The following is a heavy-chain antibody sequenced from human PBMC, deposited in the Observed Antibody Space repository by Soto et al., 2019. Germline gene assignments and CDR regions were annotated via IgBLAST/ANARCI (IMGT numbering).Heavy chain of an antibody. CDR1: GGSFSGYY. D-gene: IGHD6-6*01. V-gene: IGHV4-34*01. J-gene: IGHJ6*02. CDR3: ARGGSSSTWYYYYYGMDV. CDR2: INHSGST. Sequence: SETLSLTCAVYGGSFSGYYWSWIRQPPGKGLEWIGEINHSGSTNYNPSLKSRVTISVDTSKNQFSLKLSSVTAADTAVYYCARGGSSSTWYYYYYGMDVWGQGTTVTVSS.